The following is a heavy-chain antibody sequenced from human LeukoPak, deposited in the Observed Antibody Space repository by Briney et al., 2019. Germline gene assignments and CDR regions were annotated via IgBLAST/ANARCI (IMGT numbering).Heavy chain of an antibody. CDR2: IYPGDSDT. CDR1: GYSFTSYW. V-gene: IGHV5-51*01. D-gene: IGHD2-2*01. CDR3: ASARLAYCSTTSCPLDY. J-gene: IGHJ4*02. Sequence: GESLKISCEGSGYSFTSYWIGWVRQMPGKGLEWMGIIYPGDSDTRYSPSFQGQVTISADKSINTAYLQWSSLKASDTAMYYCASARLAYCSTTSCPLDYWGQGTLVTVSS.